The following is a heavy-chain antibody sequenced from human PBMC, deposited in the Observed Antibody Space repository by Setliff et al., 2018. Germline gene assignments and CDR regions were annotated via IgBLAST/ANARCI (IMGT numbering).Heavy chain of an antibody. CDR3: ARGDCWSGYSDNLNWFDP. J-gene: IGHJ5*02. D-gene: IGHD3-3*01. CDR1: GGSISSGNYY. V-gene: IGHV4-39*07. Sequence: PSETLSLTCTVSGGSISSGNYYWGWIRQPPGKGLEWIGSIYYSGSTYYNPSLKSRVTISVDTSKNHFSLKLSSVTAADTAVYYCARGDCWSGYSDNLNWFDPWGQGTLVTVSS. CDR2: IYYSGST.